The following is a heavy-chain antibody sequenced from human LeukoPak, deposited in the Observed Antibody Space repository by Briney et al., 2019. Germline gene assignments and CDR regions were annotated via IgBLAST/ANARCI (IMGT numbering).Heavy chain of an antibody. Sequence: SQTLSLTCTVSGGSISSGGYYWSWIRQHPGKGLEWIGEIYHSGSTNYNPSLKSRVTISVDKSKNQFSLKLSSVTAADTAVYYCARTCSGGSCYMSDPWGQGTLVTVSS. CDR3: ARTCSGGSCYMSDP. CDR2: IYHSGST. CDR1: GGSISSGGYY. J-gene: IGHJ5*02. V-gene: IGHV4-31*03. D-gene: IGHD2-15*01.